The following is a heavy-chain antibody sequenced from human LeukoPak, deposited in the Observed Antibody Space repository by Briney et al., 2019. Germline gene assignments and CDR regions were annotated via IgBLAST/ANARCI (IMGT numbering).Heavy chain of an antibody. J-gene: IGHJ6*02. V-gene: IGHV1-69*13. CDR3: ARGNLGGRGYYYSMDV. CDR1: GGTFSSYA. Sequence: ASVKVSCKASGGTFSSYAISWVRQAPGQGLEWMGGIIPIFGTANYAQKFQGRVTITADESTSTAYMELSSLRSEDTAVYYCARGNLGGRGYYYSMDVWGQGTTVTVSS. CDR2: IIPIFGTA.